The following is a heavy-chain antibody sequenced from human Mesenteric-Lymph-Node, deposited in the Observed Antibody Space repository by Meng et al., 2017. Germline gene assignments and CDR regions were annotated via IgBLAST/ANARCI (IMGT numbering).Heavy chain of an antibody. CDR1: GGSISSGSYY. V-gene: IGHV4-61*02. Sequence: SETLSLTCTVSGGSISSGSYYWSWIRQPAGKGLEWIGRIYTSGSTNYNPSLKSRVTISVDTSKNQFSLKLSSVTAADTAVYYCARDRGSGNDGWFDPWGQGTLVTVSS. J-gene: IGHJ5*02. D-gene: IGHD1-1*01. CDR3: ARDRGSGNDGWFDP. CDR2: IYTSGST.